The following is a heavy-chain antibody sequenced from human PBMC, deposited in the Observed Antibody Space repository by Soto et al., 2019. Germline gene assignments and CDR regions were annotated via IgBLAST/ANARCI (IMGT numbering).Heavy chain of an antibody. CDR3: AKGRGYCISTSCYSLLGPLFDP. CDR1: GFTFSSYA. Sequence: GGSLRLSCAASGFTFSSYAMSWVRQAPGKGLEWVSAISGSGGSTYYADSVKGRFTISRDNSKNTLYLQMNSLRAEDTAVYYCAKGRGYCISTSCYSLLGPLFDPWGQGTLVTVSS. CDR2: ISGSGGST. V-gene: IGHV3-23*01. D-gene: IGHD2-2*01. J-gene: IGHJ5*02.